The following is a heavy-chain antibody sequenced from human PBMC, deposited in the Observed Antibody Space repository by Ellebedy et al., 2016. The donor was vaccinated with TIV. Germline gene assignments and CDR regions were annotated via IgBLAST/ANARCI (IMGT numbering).Heavy chain of an antibody. J-gene: IGHJ4*02. CDR3: AKDMDSSSWLDS. Sequence: PGESLRLSCAASGFTFSSYTLNWVRQAPGKGLEWVSSISTSSSYIYYADSVKGRFTISRDNNRNSLYLQMNSLRSEDTAIYYCAKDMDSSSWLDSWGQGTLVTVSS. D-gene: IGHD6-13*01. CDR2: ISTSSSYI. CDR1: GFTFSSYT. V-gene: IGHV3-21*04.